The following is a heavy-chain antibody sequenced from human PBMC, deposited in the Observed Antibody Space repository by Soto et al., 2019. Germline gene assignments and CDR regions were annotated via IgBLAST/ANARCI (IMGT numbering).Heavy chain of an antibody. D-gene: IGHD2-8*01. CDR1: GFTFSSYS. V-gene: IGHV3-21*01. Sequence: GGSLRLSCAASGFTFSSYSMNWVRQAPGKGLEWVSSISSSSSYIYYADSVKGRFTISRDNAKNSLYLQMNSLRAEDTAVYYCARDRAGYCTNGVCPYYYYYMDVWGKGTTVTVSS. CDR2: ISSSSSYI. J-gene: IGHJ6*03. CDR3: ARDRAGYCTNGVCPYYYYYMDV.